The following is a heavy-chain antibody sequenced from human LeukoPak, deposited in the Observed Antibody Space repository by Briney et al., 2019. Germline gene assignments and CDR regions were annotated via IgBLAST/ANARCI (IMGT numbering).Heavy chain of an antibody. Sequence: GGSLRLSSAASGFTFSNFWVSWVRQAPGKGLEWVANIKQDGSEKYYVDSVKGRFTISRDNAKNSLYLQMNSLRADDTAVYYCARVSRWGLNHNPHFWGQGTLVTVSS. J-gene: IGHJ4*02. CDR1: GFTFSNFW. CDR3: ARVSRWGLNHNPHF. CDR2: IKQDGSEK. D-gene: IGHD7-27*01. V-gene: IGHV3-7*03.